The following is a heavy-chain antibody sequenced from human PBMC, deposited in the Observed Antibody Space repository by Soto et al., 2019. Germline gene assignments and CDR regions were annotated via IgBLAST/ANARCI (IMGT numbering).Heavy chain of an antibody. Sequence: QVRLVESGGGVVQPGRSLTLSCAASGFTFDSYAMHWVRQAPGKGLGWVAVISFDGTNKYYADSVKGRFTISRDNSKNTLYLQMNSLRPEDTVVYYCARDQNPVAGTSLDYWGQGTLVTVSS. D-gene: IGHD6-19*01. CDR3: ARDQNPVAGTSLDY. CDR2: ISFDGTNK. V-gene: IGHV3-30-3*01. CDR1: GFTFDSYA. J-gene: IGHJ4*02.